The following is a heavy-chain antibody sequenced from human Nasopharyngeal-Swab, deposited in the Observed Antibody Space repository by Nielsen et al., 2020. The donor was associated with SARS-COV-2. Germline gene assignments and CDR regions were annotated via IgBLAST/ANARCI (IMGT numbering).Heavy chain of an antibody. CDR1: GFSFRDHA. J-gene: IGHJ4*02. CDR2: ISIRGVTT. CDR3: ANEEVPNDY. V-gene: IGHV3-23*01. Sequence: GESLKISCEVSGFSFRDHAMSWVRQAPGKGLEWVSGISIRGVTTYYADSVKGRFTISRDNSKNTVYLDMNSLRVEDTAVYYCANEEVPNDYWGQGTLVTVSS.